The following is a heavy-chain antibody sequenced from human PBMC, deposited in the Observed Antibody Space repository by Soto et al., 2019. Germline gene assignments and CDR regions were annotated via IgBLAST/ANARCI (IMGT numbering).Heavy chain of an antibody. V-gene: IGHV3-7*01. CDR3: ARDQHIVATPDAFDI. CDR1: GFTFSSYW. CDR2: IKQDGSEK. Sequence: LRLSCAASGFTFSSYWMSWVRQAPGKGLEWVANIKQDGSEKYYVDSVKGRFTISRDNAKNSLYLQMNSLRAEDTAVYYCARDQHIVATPDAFDIWGQGTMVTVSS. D-gene: IGHD5-12*01. J-gene: IGHJ3*02.